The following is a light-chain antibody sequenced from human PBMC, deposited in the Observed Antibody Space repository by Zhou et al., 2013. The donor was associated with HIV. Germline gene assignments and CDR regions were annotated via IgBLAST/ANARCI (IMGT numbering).Light chain of an antibody. CDR1: QGISSY. J-gene: IGKJ2*01. Sequence: IRMTQSPSSLSASVGDRVTITCRASQGISSYLAWYQQKAGKTPKLLIYAAATLQSGVPSRFSGSGSGTEFTLTISSLQPDDFATYYCQQYYSYSYTFGQGTKVEIK. CDR2: AAA. CDR3: QQYYSYSYT. V-gene: IGKV1-9*01.